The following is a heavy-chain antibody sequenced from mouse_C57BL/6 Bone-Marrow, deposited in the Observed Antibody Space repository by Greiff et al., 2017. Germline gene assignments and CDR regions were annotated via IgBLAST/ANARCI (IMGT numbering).Heavy chain of an antibody. Sequence: QVQLQQSGAELVRPGTSVKVSCKASGYAFTNYLIEWVKQRPGQGLEWIGNIYPSDSETHYNQKFKDKATLTVDKSSSTAYMQLSSLTSEDSAVYYCARSDYYGSGDYWGQGTTLTVSS. D-gene: IGHD1-1*01. CDR2: IYPSDSET. CDR1: GYAFTNYL. V-gene: IGHV1-61*01. J-gene: IGHJ2*01. CDR3: ARSDYYGSGDY.